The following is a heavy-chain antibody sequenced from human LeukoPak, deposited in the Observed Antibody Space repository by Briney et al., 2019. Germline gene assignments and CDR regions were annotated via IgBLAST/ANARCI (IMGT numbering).Heavy chain of an antibody. CDR3: ARERGALSTYYYDSSGPRYFDY. CDR1: GFTFSSYS. J-gene: IGHJ4*02. CDR2: ISSSSSYI. D-gene: IGHD3-22*01. Sequence: GGSLRLSCAASGFTFSSYSMNWVRQAPGKGLEWVSSISSSSSYIYYADSVKGRFTISRDNAKNSLYLQMNSLRAEDPAVYYCARERGALSTYYYDSSGPRYFDYWGQGTLVTVSS. V-gene: IGHV3-21*01.